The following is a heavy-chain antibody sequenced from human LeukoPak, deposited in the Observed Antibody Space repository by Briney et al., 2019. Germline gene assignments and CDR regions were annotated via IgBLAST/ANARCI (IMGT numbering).Heavy chain of an antibody. D-gene: IGHD3-10*01. CDR3: ARACALYYYGSGSYLHYYYYMDV. Sequence: SETLSLTCTVSGGSISSSSHYWGWIRQPPGKGLEWIGSIYYSGSTYYNPSLKSRVTISVDTSKNQFSLKLSSVTAADTAVYYCARACALYYYGSGSYLHYYYYMDVWGKGTTVTVSS. CDR2: IYYSGST. J-gene: IGHJ6*03. V-gene: IGHV4-39*07. CDR1: GGSISSSSHY.